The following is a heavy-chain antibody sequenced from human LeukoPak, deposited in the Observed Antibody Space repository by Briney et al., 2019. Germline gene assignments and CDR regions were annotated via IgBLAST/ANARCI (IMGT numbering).Heavy chain of an antibody. CDR2: ISWDSDSI. CDR1: GFSFDDYA. V-gene: IGHV3-9*01. CDR3: AKGFSGYDWDDAFDM. Sequence: GRSLRLSCAASGFSFDDYAIHWVRQAPGKGLEWVSGISWDSDSIDYAGFVQGRFTISRDNANNSLYLQMNSLRPEDTALYYCAKGFSGYDWDDAFDMWGQGTMVIVSS. D-gene: IGHD5-12*01. J-gene: IGHJ3*02.